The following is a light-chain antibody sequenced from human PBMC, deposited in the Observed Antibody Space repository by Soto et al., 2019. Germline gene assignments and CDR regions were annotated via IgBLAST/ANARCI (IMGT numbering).Light chain of an antibody. CDR2: DVI. Sequence: QSVLTQPASVSGSLGQSITISCTGTSSDVGGYNYVSWYQQHPGQAPKLMIFDVINRPSGISDRFSGSKSDNTASLTISGLQAEDEAEYYCSSYTSSSTVVFGGGTKLTVL. V-gene: IGLV2-14*03. CDR1: SSDVGGYNY. J-gene: IGLJ2*01. CDR3: SSYTSSSTVV.